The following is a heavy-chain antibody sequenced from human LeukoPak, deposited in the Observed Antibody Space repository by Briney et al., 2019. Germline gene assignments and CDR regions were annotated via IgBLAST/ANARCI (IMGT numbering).Heavy chain of an antibody. CDR3: ACGGSGSPFDY. D-gene: IGHD3-10*01. V-gene: IGHV3-23*01. J-gene: IGHJ4*02. Sequence: GGSLRLSCAASGFTFSSYGMSWGRQAPGKGLEWVSAIIGRGGSTYYADSVRGRFTISRDNSKNTLYLQLNSLRAEDTAVYYCACGGSGSPFDYWGQGTLVTVSS. CDR1: GFTFSSYG. CDR2: IIGRGGST.